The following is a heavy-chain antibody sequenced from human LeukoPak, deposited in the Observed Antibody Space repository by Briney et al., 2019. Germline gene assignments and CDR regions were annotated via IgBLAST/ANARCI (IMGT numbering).Heavy chain of an antibody. CDR2: IKQDGSEK. Sequence: GGSLRLSCAASGFTFSSYWMSWVRQAPGKGLEWVANIKQDGSEKYYVDSVKGRFTISRDNAKNSLYLQMNSLRAEDTAVYYCARVPVSMTLWYYYYYYYMDVWGKGTTVTVSS. CDR1: GFTFSSYW. V-gene: IGHV3-7*01. D-gene: IGHD2/OR15-2a*01. J-gene: IGHJ6*03. CDR3: ARVPVSMTLWYYYYYYYMDV.